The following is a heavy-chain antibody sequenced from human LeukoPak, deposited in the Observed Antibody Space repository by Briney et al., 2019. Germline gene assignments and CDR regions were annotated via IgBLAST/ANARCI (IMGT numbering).Heavy chain of an antibody. CDR1: GYTFTSYG. CDR2: ISAYNGNT. V-gene: IGHV1-18*01. Sequence: ASVKVSCKASGYTFTSYGISWVRQAPGQGLEWMGWISAYNGNTNYAQKLQGRVTMTTDTSTSTAYMELSSLGSEDTAVYYCARDLAGYYGSGSGGGYWGQGTLVTVSS. CDR3: ARDLAGYYGSGSGGGY. J-gene: IGHJ4*02. D-gene: IGHD3-10*01.